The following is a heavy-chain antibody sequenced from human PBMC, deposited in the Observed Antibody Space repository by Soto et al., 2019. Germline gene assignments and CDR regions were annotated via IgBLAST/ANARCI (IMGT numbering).Heavy chain of an antibody. CDR2: INHSGST. V-gene: IGHV4-34*01. Sequence: PSETLSLTCAVYGGSFSGYYWSWIRQPPGKGLEWIGEINHSGSTNYNPSLKSRVTISVDTSKNQFPLKLSSVTAADTAVYYCARNPLWFEESSYYYYGMDVWGQGTTVTVS. D-gene: IGHD3-10*01. CDR3: ARNPLWFEESSYYYYGMDV. CDR1: GGSFSGYY. J-gene: IGHJ6*02.